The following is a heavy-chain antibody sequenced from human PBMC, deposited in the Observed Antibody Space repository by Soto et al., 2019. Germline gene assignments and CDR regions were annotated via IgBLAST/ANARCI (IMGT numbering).Heavy chain of an antibody. CDR2: ISYDGSNK. J-gene: IGHJ4*02. Sequence: GGSLRLSCAASGFTFSSYGMHWVRQAPSKGLEWVAVISYDGSNKYHADSVKGRFTISRDNSKNTLYLQMNSLRAEDTAVYYCAKDLLTYYDFWSGYGPFDYWGQGTLVTVSS. V-gene: IGHV3-30*18. CDR3: AKDLLTYYDFWSGYGPFDY. CDR1: GFTFSSYG. D-gene: IGHD3-3*01.